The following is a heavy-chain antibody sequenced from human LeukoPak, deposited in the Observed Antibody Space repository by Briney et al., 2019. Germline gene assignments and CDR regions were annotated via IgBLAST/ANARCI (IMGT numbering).Heavy chain of an antibody. Sequence: SETLSLACAVYGGSFSGYYWSWIRQPPGKGLEWIGYVYYSGSTNYNPSLKSRVAISVDTSKNQFSLRLSSVTAADTAVYYCARERRDGYKVYFDYWGQGTLVTVSS. D-gene: IGHD5-24*01. CDR3: ARERRDGYKVYFDY. V-gene: IGHV4-59*01. J-gene: IGHJ4*02. CDR1: GGSFSGYY. CDR2: VYYSGST.